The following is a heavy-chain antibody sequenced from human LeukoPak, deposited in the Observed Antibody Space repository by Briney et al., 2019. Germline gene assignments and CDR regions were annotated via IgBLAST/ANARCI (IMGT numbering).Heavy chain of an antibody. Sequence: GGSLRLSCAASGFSFSDYSMNWVRQAPGKGLEWVANIKQDGSEKYYVDSVKGRFTISGDNAKNSLYLQMNSLRAEDTAVYYCARDRIAVAGTGHYYYYGMDVWGQGTTVTVSS. D-gene: IGHD6-19*01. CDR1: GFSFSDYS. CDR3: ARDRIAVAGTGHYYYYGMDV. V-gene: IGHV3-7*03. CDR2: IKQDGSEK. J-gene: IGHJ6*02.